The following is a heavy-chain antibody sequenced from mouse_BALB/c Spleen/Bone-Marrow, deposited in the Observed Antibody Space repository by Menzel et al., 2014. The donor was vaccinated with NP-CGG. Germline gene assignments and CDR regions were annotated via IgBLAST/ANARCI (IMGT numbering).Heavy chain of an antibody. CDR1: GFTFSSYG. D-gene: IGHD2-2*01. V-gene: IGHV5-6-3*01. Sequence: EVKVVESGGGLVQPGGSLKISCAASGFTFSSYGMSWVRQTPDKRLDLVATINSNGGSTYYPDSVKGRFTISRDNAKNTLYLQMSSLKSEDTAMYYCARDNYYGYDGFAYWGQGTLVTVSA. CDR2: INSNGGST. J-gene: IGHJ3*01. CDR3: ARDNYYGYDGFAY.